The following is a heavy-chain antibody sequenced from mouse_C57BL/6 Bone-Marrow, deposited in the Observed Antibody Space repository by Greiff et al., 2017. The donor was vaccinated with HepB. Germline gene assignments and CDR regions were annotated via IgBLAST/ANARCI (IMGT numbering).Heavy chain of an antibody. CDR1: GYAFTNYL. V-gene: IGHV1-54*01. J-gene: IGHJ3*01. CDR2: INPGSGGT. Sequence: QVQLQQSGAELVRPGTSVKVSCKASGYAFTNYLIEWVKQRPGQGLEWIGVINPGSGGTNYNEKFKGKATLTADKSSSTAYMQLSSLTTEDSAIYYCARLGPYWGQGTLVTVSA. D-gene: IGHD4-1*01. CDR3: ARLGPY.